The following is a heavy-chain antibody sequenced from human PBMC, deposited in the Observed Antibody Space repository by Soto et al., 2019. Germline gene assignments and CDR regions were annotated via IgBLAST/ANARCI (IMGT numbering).Heavy chain of an antibody. Sequence: ASVKVSCKASGYTFTGYYMHWVRQAPGQGLEWMGWIKPNSGGTNYAQKFQGWVTMTRDTSISTAYMELSRLRSDDTAVYYCARSRRGCSSTSCYLLGAYYFDYWGQGTLVTVSS. V-gene: IGHV1-2*04. CDR2: IKPNSGGT. D-gene: IGHD2-2*01. J-gene: IGHJ4*02. CDR1: GYTFTGYY. CDR3: ARSRRGCSSTSCYLLGAYYFDY.